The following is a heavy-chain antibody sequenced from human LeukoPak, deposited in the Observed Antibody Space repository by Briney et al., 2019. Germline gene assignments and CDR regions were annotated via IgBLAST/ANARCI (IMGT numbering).Heavy chain of an antibody. J-gene: IGHJ4*02. CDR2: ISNDGSNE. Sequence: GGSRNSSCEASGLPSRSNPIYWLRQPPGKGRGGGQFISNDGSNEDYADSVKGRFTISRDNSKNTLYLQMNSLRPEDTAVYYCAKDRGDLPPYFDHWGQGALVTVSS. V-gene: IGHV3-30-3*02. CDR3: AKDRGDLPPYFDH. D-gene: IGHD2-21*02. CDR1: GLPSRSNP.